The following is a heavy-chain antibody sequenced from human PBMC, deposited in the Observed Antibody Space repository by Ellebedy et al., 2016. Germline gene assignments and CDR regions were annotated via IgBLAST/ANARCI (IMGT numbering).Heavy chain of an antibody. J-gene: IGHJ5*02. V-gene: IGHV3-23*01. CDR2: ISGSGGST. D-gene: IGHD4-23*01. CDR1: GFTFSSYA. Sequence: GESLKISXAASGFTFSSYAMSWVRQAPGKGLEWVSVISGSGGSTYYADSVKGRFTISRDNSKNTLYLQMNSLRAEDTAVYYCAKDRWAGCGDWFDPWGQGTLVTVSS. CDR3: AKDRWAGCGDWFDP.